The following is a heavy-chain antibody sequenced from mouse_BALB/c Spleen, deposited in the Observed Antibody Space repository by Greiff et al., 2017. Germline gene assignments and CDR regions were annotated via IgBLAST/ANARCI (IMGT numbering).Heavy chain of an antibody. CDR3: ARGGSTTEGNAMDY. D-gene: IGHD2-14*01. Sequence: EVKVEESGGGLVKPGGSLKLSCAASGFTFSDYYMYWVRQTPEKRLEWVATISDGGSYTYYPDSVKGRFTISRDNAKNNLYLQMSSLKSEDTAMYYCARGGSTTEGNAMDYWGQGTSVTVSS. V-gene: IGHV5-4*02. CDR2: ISDGGSYT. CDR1: GFTFSDYY. J-gene: IGHJ4*01.